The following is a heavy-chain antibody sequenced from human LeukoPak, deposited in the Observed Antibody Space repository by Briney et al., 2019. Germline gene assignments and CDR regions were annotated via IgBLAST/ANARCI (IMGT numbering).Heavy chain of an antibody. J-gene: IGHJ5*02. V-gene: IGHV1-2*02. CDR3: ARDYVGDNWFDP. CDR1: GYTFTDYY. D-gene: IGHD3-16*01. Sequence: ASVKVSCKASGYTFTDYYMHWVRQAPGQGLEWMGWISPNSGGTNYAQKFQGRVAMTRDTSISTAYMELSRLRSDDTAVYYCARDYVGDNWFDPWGQGTLVTVSS. CDR2: ISPNSGGT.